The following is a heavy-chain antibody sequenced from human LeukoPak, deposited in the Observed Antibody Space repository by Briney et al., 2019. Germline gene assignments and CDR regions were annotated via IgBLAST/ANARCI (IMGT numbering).Heavy chain of an antibody. Sequence: ASVKVSCKASGYTFTSYDSNWGRQATGQGLEWMGWMNPNSGNTGYAQKFQGRVTMTRNTYISTAYMELTSLRSEDTAVYYCARGAYCSGGSWYRAEDAFDIWGQGTMVTVSS. CDR3: ARGAYCSGGSWYRAEDAFDI. V-gene: IGHV1-8*01. J-gene: IGHJ3*02. CDR2: MNPNSGNT. D-gene: IGHD2-15*01. CDR1: GYTFTSYD.